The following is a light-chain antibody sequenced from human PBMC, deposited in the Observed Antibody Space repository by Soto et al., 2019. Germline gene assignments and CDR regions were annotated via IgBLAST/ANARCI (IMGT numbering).Light chain of an antibody. J-gene: IGKJ2*01. CDR2: GAS. V-gene: IGKV3-20*01. Sequence: EIVWTQSPGTLSLSPGERATLSCRASQSVSSSYLAWYQQKPGQAPRLLIYGASSRATGIPDRFSGSGSGTDFTLTIRRLEPEDFAVYYCQQYGSSPLYTFGQGTKLEIK. CDR1: QSVSSSY. CDR3: QQYGSSPLYT.